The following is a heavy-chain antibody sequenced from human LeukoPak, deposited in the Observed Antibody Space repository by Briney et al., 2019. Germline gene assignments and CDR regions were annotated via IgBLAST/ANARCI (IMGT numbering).Heavy chain of an antibody. D-gene: IGHD5-12*01. CDR3: ARDLGYGFDS. V-gene: IGHV4-31*03. Sequence: SETLSLTCTVSGGSISGGNSYWSWIRQLPGKGLEWIGSGTTYYNPSLKSRITISVDTSKNQFSLKLRSVTAAGTAVYYCARDLGYGFDSWGQGALVTVSS. CDR2: SGTT. J-gene: IGHJ4*02. CDR1: GGSISGGNSY.